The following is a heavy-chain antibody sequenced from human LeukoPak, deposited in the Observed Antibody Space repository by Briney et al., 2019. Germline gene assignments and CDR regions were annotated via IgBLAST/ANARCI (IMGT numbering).Heavy chain of an antibody. D-gene: IGHD3-22*01. CDR3: ARSRRRNYYDSNGYQDY. CDR1: GGSFSGYYW. CDR2: IFSNDEK. Sequence: PSETLSLTRAVYGGSFSGYYWSWIRQPPGKALEWLAHIFSNDEKSYSTSLKSRLTISKDTSKSQVVLTMTNMDPVDTATYYCARSRRRNYYDSNGYQDYWGQGTLVTVSS. J-gene: IGHJ4*02. V-gene: IGHV2-26*01.